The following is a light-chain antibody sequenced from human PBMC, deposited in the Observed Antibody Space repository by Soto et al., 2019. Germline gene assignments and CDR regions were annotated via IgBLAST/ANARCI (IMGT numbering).Light chain of an antibody. V-gene: IGLV2-14*01. CDR2: EVS. Sequence: QSVLTQPASVSGSPGQSITISCTGTSSDVGGYNFVSWFQQHPGKAPKLLIFEVSDRPSGVSNRFSGSKSGNTASLTISGLQAEDEADYYCSAWDDSLHVWLFGGGTKVTVL. CDR1: SSDVGGYNF. J-gene: IGLJ3*02. CDR3: SAWDDSLHVWL.